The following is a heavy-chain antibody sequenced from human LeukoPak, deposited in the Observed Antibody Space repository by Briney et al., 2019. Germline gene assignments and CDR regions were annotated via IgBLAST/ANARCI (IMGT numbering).Heavy chain of an antibody. V-gene: IGHV3-20*04. CDR3: ARGIRFLEWLSGFDY. J-gene: IGHJ4*02. CDR2: INWNGGST. D-gene: IGHD3-3*01. Sequence: PGGSLRLSCAASGFTFDDYGMSWVRQAPGEGLEWVSGINWNGGSTVYADSVKSRFTISRDNAKNSLYLQMSSLRVEDTALYYCARGIRFLEWLSGFDYWGQGTLVTVSS. CDR1: GFTFDDYG.